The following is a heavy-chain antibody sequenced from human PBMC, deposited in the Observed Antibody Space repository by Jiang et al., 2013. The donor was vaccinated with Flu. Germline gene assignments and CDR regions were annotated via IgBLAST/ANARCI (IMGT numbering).Heavy chain of an antibody. Sequence: SISSGGYSWSWIRQPPGRGLEWIGYIYHSGAPTTTRPSKSRVTISVDRSKNQFSLKLSSVTAADTAVYYCARESMTTVTTGAAFDIWGQGTMVTVSS. CDR1: SISSGGYS. CDR3: ARESMTTVTTGAAFDI. CDR2: IYHSGAP. V-gene: IGHV4-30-2*01. J-gene: IGHJ3*02. D-gene: IGHD4-17*01.